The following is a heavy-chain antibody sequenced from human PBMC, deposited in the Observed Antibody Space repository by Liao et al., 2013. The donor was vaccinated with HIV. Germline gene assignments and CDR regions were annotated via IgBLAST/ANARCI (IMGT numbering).Heavy chain of an antibody. CDR2: IYYGGST. D-gene: IGHD3-3*01. CDR1: GGSITSGDYY. CDR3: ARETYYDFWSGYYGDYYYYMDV. J-gene: IGHJ6*03. V-gene: IGHV4-39*07. Sequence: QVQLQESGPGLVKSSQTLSLTCTVSGGSITSGDYYWSWIRQPPGKGLEWIGSIYYGGSTYYNPSLKSRVTISIDTSKNHFSLKLSSVTAADTAVYYCARETYYDFWSGYYGDYYYYMDVWGKGTTVTVSS.